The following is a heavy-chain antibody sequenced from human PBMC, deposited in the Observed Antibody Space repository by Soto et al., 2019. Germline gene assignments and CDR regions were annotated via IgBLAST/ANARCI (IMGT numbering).Heavy chain of an antibody. J-gene: IGHJ5*02. CDR2: IYYSGST. CDR1: GGSVSSGSYY. Sequence: PESLSLTWTVSGGSVSSGSYYWSWIRQPPGKGLEWIGYIYYSGSTNYNPSLKSRVTISRDDSTNTLYLQMNSLKTEDTAVYYCTTGPIPYSGSSPWGQGTPVTVSS. CDR3: TTGPIPYSGSSP. D-gene: IGHD1-26*01. V-gene: IGHV4-61*01.